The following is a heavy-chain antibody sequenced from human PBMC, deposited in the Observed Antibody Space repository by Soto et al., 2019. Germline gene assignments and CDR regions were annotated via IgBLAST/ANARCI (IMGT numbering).Heavy chain of an antibody. CDR3: AKEFSSGWYPLFDY. V-gene: IGHV3-30*18. CDR2: ISYDGSNK. D-gene: IGHD6-19*01. CDR1: GFTFSSYG. J-gene: IGHJ4*02. Sequence: QVQLVESGGGVVQPGRSLRLSCAASGFTFSSYGMHWVRQAPGKGLEWVAVISYDGSNKYYADSVKGRFTISRDNSKNTLYLQMNSLRAEDTAVYYCAKEFSSGWYPLFDYWGQGTLVTVSS.